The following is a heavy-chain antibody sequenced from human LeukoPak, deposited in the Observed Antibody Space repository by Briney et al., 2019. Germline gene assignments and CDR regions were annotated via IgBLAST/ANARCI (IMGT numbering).Heavy chain of an antibody. Sequence: GGSLRLSCAASGFTFSSYAMSWVRQAPGKGLEWVSAISGSGGSTYYADSVKGRFTISRDNSKNTLYLQTNSLRAEDTAVYYCAKDMYSSGYMYYFDYWGQGTLVTVSS. D-gene: IGHD3-22*01. CDR2: ISGSGGST. J-gene: IGHJ4*02. CDR3: AKDMYSSGYMYYFDY. CDR1: GFTFSSYA. V-gene: IGHV3-23*01.